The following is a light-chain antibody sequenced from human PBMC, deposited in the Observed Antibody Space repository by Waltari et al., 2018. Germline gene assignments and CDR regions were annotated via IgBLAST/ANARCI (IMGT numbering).Light chain of an antibody. V-gene: IGKV3-20*01. CDR1: QSVSTY. Sequence: EIVLTQSPGTLSLSPGQRATLSCRASQSVSTYLAWYQQKPGQAPRLLIYDASTRATGSPDRFSGSVSGTDFSLTISRLESEDFAVYYCQKYGTLPATFGQGTKVE. J-gene: IGKJ1*01. CDR2: DAS. CDR3: QKYGTLPAT.